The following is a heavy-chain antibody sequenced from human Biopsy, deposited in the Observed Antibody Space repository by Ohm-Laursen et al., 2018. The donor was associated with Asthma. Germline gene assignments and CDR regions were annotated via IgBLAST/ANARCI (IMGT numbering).Heavy chain of an antibody. J-gene: IGHJ4*02. CDR3: ASRGGDFWSGYYMDY. D-gene: IGHD3-3*01. CDR1: GFSFSNFG. V-gene: IGHV3-30*03. CDR2: ISFDGSNE. Sequence: SLRLSCAASGFSFSNFGMHWVRQAPGKRLEWVAVISFDGSNEYYADSVKGRFTISRDNPMKRLYLQMSSLTAEDTAVYYCASRGGDFWSGYYMDYWGQGTLVTVSS.